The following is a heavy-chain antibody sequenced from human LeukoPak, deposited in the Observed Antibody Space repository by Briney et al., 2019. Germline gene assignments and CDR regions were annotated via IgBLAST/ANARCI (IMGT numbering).Heavy chain of an antibody. V-gene: IGHV4-4*07. CDR1: GGSFSNYY. CDR2: IYTSGST. J-gene: IGHJ6*03. D-gene: IGHD4/OR15-4a*01. Sequence: PSETLSLTCTVSGGSFSNYYWSWIRQPAGKGLERIGRIYTSGSTNYNPSLKSRVTMSVDTSKNQFSLKLSSVTAADTAVYYCARDGPMVYYYYYMDVWGKGTTVTISS. CDR3: ARDGPMVYYYYYMDV.